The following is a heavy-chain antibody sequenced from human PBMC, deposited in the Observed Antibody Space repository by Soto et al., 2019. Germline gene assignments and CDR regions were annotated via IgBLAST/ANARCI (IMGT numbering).Heavy chain of an antibody. CDR1: GFTFSNAW. Sequence: EVQLVESGGGLVKPGGSLRLSCAASGFTFSNAWMNWVRQAPGKGLEWVGRIKSKTDGGTTDYAAPVKGRFTISRDDSKNTLYLQMNSLKTEDTAVYYCTTDLYTGAMIVVATPFDYWGQGTLVTVSS. V-gene: IGHV3-15*07. D-gene: IGHD3-22*01. CDR2: IKSKTDGGTT. CDR3: TTDLYTGAMIVVATPFDY. J-gene: IGHJ4*02.